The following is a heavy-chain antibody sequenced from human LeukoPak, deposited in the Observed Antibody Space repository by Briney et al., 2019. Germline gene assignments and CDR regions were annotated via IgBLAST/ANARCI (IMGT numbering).Heavy chain of an antibody. Sequence: PGGSLRLSCAASGFTFSSYWMSWVRQAPGKGLEWVANIKQDGSEKYYVDSVKGRFTISRDNAKNSLYLQMNSLRAEDTAVYYCARCDRSSWYRVDSWGQGTLVTVSS. CDR3: ARCDRSSWYRVDS. V-gene: IGHV3-7*01. CDR2: IKQDGSEK. D-gene: IGHD6-13*01. CDR1: GFTFSSYW. J-gene: IGHJ4*02.